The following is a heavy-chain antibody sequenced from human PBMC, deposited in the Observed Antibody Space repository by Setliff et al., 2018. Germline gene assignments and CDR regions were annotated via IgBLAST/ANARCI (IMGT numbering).Heavy chain of an antibody. CDR2: IYYSGST. J-gene: IGHJ6*03. CDR1: GGSISSGGYY. CDR3: ARLGGSSTSGGFYYFYYYMNV. V-gene: IGHV4-31*03. Sequence: SETLSLTCTVSGGSISSGGYYWSWIRQHPGKGLEWIGYIYYSGSTYYNPSLKSRVTISVDTSKNQFSLKLSSVTAADTAVYYCARLGGSSTSGGFYYFYYYMNVWGKGTTVTVSS. D-gene: IGHD2-2*01.